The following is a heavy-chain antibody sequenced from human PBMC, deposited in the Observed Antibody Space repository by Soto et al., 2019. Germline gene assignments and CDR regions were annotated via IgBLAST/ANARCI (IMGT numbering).Heavy chain of an antibody. CDR3: AKTTNQLPLHDHGDRIDY. Sequence: GGSLRLSCAASGFTFSSYGMHWVRQAPGKGLEWVAVISYDGSNKYYADSVKGRFTISRDNSKNTLYLQMNSLRAEDTAVYYCAKTTNQLPLHDHGDRIDYWGQGTLVTVSS. CDR1: GFTFSSYG. CDR2: ISYDGSNK. V-gene: IGHV3-30*18. J-gene: IGHJ4*02. D-gene: IGHD4-17*01.